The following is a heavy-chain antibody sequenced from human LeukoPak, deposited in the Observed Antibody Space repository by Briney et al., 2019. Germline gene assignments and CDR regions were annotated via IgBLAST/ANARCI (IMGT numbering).Heavy chain of an antibody. D-gene: IGHD4-17*01. CDR2: IYYSGST. J-gene: IGHJ4*02. V-gene: IGHV4-39*07. CDR3: ARQDRTTVTTFDY. Sequence: PSETLSLTCTISGGFISSSSYYWDWIRQPPGKGLEWIGSIYYSGSTYYNPSLKSRLFMSVDTSKNQFSLKLSSVTAADTALYYCARQDRTTVTTFDYWGQGTLVTVSS. CDR1: GGFISSSSYY.